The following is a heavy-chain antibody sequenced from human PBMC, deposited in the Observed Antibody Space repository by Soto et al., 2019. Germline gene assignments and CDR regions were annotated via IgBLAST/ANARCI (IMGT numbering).Heavy chain of an antibody. V-gene: IGHV1-69*13. J-gene: IGHJ4*02. CDR2: IIPIFGTP. CDR1: GGSFSSYA. D-gene: IGHD1-26*01. Sequence: SVKVSCKASGGSFSSYAISWVRQAPGQGLEWMGGIIPIFGTPSYAQKFQGRVTITADESTSTAYMELSSLRVEDTGVYYCAREDGVVGDTSAFDHWGQGTLVTVSS. CDR3: AREDGVVGDTSAFDH.